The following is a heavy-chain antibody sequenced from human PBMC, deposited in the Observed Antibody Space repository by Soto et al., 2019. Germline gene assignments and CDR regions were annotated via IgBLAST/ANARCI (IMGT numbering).Heavy chain of an antibody. Sequence: SETLSLTCTVSGGSISSSSYYWGWIRQPPGKGLEWIGSIYYSGSTYYNPSLKSRVTISVDTSKNQFSLKLSSVTAADTAVYYCARLPPGGGHNIVATIPDYWGQGTLVTVSS. CDR3: ARLPPGGGHNIVATIPDY. CDR2: IYYSGST. J-gene: IGHJ4*02. CDR1: GGSISSSSYY. V-gene: IGHV4-39*01. D-gene: IGHD5-12*01.